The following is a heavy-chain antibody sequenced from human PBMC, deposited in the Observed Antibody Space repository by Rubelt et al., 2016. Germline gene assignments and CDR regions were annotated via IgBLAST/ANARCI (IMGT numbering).Heavy chain of an antibody. D-gene: IGHD2-21*01. CDR2: INPTTGGT. CDR3: ARDSRVSFDY. CDR1: GYTFTSYG. J-gene: IGHJ4*02. Sequence: QVQLVQSGAEVKKPGASVKVSCKASGYTFTSYGISWVRQAPGQGLEWMGWINPTTGGTNYAQKFQGRVTMTRDTPISTAYMELSSLGSDDTAVYYCARDSRVSFDYWGQGTLVTVSS. V-gene: IGHV1-2*02.